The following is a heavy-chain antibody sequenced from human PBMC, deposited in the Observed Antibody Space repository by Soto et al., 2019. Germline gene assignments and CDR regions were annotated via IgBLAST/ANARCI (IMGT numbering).Heavy chain of an antibody. Sequence: KPSETLSLTCTVSGGSISSYYWSWIRQPPGKGLEWIGYIYYSGSTNYNPSLKSRVTISVDTSKNQFSLKLSSVTAADTAVYYCARDRPQSYAYEDFGAFDIWGQGTMVTVSS. J-gene: IGHJ3*02. CDR1: GGSISSYY. CDR3: ARDRPQSYAYEDFGAFDI. CDR2: IYYSGST. D-gene: IGHD3-10*01. V-gene: IGHV4-59*01.